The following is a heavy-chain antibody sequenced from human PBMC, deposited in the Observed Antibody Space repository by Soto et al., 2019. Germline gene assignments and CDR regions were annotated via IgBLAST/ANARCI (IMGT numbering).Heavy chain of an antibody. CDR1: GGTFSSYT. Sequence: SVKVSCKASGGTFSSYTISWVRQGPGQGLEWMGRIIPILGIANYAQKFQGRVTITADKSTSTAYMELSSLRSEDTAVYYCARVPVWFGELYYFDYWGQGTLVTVSS. CDR2: IIPILGIA. D-gene: IGHD3-10*01. V-gene: IGHV1-69*02. CDR3: ARVPVWFGELYYFDY. J-gene: IGHJ4*02.